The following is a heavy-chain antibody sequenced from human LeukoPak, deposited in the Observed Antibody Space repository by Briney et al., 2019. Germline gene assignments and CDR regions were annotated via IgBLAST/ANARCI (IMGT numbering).Heavy chain of an antibody. J-gene: IGHJ4*02. CDR2: INPSGGST. Sequence: ASVKVSCKASGYTFTSYYMHWVRQAPGQGLEWMGIINPSGGSTSYAQKFQGRVTMTRDTSTSTVYMELSSLRSEDTAVYYCARDHSGLLWFGELPLEGGIDYWGQGTLVTVSS. CDR3: ARDHSGLLWFGELPLEGGIDY. CDR1: GYTFTSYY. V-gene: IGHV1-46*01. D-gene: IGHD3-10*01.